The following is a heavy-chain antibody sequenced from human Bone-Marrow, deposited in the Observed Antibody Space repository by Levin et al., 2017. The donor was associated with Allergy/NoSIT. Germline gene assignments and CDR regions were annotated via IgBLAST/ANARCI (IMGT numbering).Heavy chain of an antibody. CDR1: GASFNSDDYS. D-gene: IGHD2-2*01. CDR3: VRAVPATRYCDL. CDR2: IYRSGAA. Sequence: PSETLSLTCGVSGASFNSDDYSWSWIRQPPGKGLEWIGYIYRSGAAHYNPSLKSRLTISVDTSKSQFSLHLRSVTAADTATDYCVRAVPATRYCDLWGQGTLVTVSS. V-gene: IGHV4-30-2*01. J-gene: IGHJ4*02.